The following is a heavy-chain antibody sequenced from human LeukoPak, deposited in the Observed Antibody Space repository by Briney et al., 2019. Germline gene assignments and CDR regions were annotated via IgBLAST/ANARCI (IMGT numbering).Heavy chain of an antibody. CDR1: AFPFSTYV. CDR2: ISGDGART. V-gene: IGHV3-23*01. J-gene: IGHJ4*02. Sequence: GGSLRLSCAASAFPFSTYVMSWVRQAPGGGMEWISSISGDGARTYYTNSVKGRFTILRDNPKNTLFLQVNSLRVEDTAVYYCAKGGLTTPLHYWGQGTLVTVSS. D-gene: IGHD1-14*01. CDR3: AKGGLTTPLHY.